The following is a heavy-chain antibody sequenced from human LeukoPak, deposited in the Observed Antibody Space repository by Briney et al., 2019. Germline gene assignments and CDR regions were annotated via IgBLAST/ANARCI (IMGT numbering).Heavy chain of an antibody. D-gene: IGHD2-2*02. CDR2: INPNSGGT. J-gene: IGHJ3*02. CDR1: GYTFTGYY. Sequence: ASVKVSCKASGYTFTGYYMHWVRQAPGQGLEWMGWINPNSGGTNYAQKFQGRVTMTRDTSISTAYMELSRLRSDDTAAYYCARGDCSSTSCYTKDAFDIWGQGTMVTVSS. CDR3: ARGDCSSTSCYTKDAFDI. V-gene: IGHV1-2*02.